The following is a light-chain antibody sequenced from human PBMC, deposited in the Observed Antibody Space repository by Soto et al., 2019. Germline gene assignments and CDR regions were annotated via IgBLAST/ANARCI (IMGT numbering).Light chain of an antibody. V-gene: IGKV1-5*03. J-gene: IGKJ1*01. CDR1: QSISSW. CDR2: KAS. Sequence: DIQMTQSPSTLSASVGDRVTITCRASQSISSWLAWYQQKPGKAPKLLIYKASSLESGVPSRFSGSGSGTEFTLTISSLQTDDFEAYYCQQYNSYPCTFGQGTKVEIK. CDR3: QQYNSYPCT.